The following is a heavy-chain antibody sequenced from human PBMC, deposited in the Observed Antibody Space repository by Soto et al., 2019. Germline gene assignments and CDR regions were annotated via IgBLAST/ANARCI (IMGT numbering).Heavy chain of an antibody. CDR3: ARRYYINSGSYYMFDY. D-gene: IGHD1-26*01. V-gene: IGHV5-51*01. Sequence: PGESLKISCKGSGYSFTSYWIGWVRQMPGKGLEWMGIIYPGDSDTRYSPSFQGQVTISADKSISTAYLQWSSLKASDTAMYYCARRYYINSGSYYMFDYWGQGTLVTVSS. CDR1: GYSFTSYW. J-gene: IGHJ4*02. CDR2: IYPGDSDT.